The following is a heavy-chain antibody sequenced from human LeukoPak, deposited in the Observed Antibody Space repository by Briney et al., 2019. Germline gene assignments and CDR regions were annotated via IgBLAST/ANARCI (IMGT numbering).Heavy chain of an antibody. D-gene: IGHD3-22*01. V-gene: IGHV3-23*01. CDR1: GFTFSSYA. Sequence: GGSLRLSCAASGFTFSSYAMSWVRQAPGKGLEWVSAISGSGGSTYYADSVKGRFTISRDNSKNTLYLQMNSLRAEDTAVYYLSKDREDYYDSSGYYYRGAFDIWGQGTMVTVSS. J-gene: IGHJ3*02. CDR2: ISGSGGST. CDR3: SKDREDYYDSSGYYYRGAFDI.